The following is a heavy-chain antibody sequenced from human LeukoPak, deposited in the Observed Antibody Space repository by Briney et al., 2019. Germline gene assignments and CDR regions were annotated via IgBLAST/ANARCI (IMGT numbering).Heavy chain of an antibody. D-gene: IGHD6-19*01. CDR3: AKDQSSGWSHDAFDI. V-gene: IGHV3-23*01. Sequence: GGSLRLSCAASGFTFSSYAMSWVRQAPGKGLEWVSAISGSGGSTYYADSVKGRFTISRDNSKNTLYLQMNSLRAGDTAVYYCAKDQSSGWSHDAFDIWGQGTMVTVSS. CDR1: GFTFSSYA. CDR2: ISGSGGST. J-gene: IGHJ3*02.